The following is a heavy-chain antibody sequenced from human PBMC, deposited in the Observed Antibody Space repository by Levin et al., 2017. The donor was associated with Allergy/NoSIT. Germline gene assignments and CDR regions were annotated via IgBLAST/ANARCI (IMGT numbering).Heavy chain of an antibody. V-gene: IGHV3-11*01. Sequence: GGSLRLSCAASGFTFSDYYMTWIRQAPGKGLEWVSYITSGDSTVYYADSVKGRFTISRDNAKNSLFLQLNSLRADDTAVYYCARGGRNGYFVYWGQGTLVTVSA. CDR1: GFTFSDYY. CDR3: ARGGRNGYFVY. D-gene: IGHD2-8*01. J-gene: IGHJ4*02. CDR2: ITSGDSTV.